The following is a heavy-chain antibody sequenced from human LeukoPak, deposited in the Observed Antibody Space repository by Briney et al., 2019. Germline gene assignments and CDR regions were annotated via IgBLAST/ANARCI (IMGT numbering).Heavy chain of an antibody. V-gene: IGHV3-23*01. J-gene: IGHJ4*02. CDR3: AKGDVDIVATIFDY. D-gene: IGHD5-12*01. CDR2: ISGSGGST. CDR1: GFTFSSYA. Sequence: GGSLRLSCAASGFTFSSYAMSWVRQAPGKGLEWVSAISGSGGSTYDADSVKGRFTISRDNSKNTLYLQMNSLRAEDTAVYYCAKGDVDIVATIFDYWGQGTLVTVSS.